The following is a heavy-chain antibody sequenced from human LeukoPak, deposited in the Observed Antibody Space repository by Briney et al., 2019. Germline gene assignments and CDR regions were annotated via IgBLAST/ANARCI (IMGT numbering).Heavy chain of an antibody. Sequence: VASVKVSCKASGYTFTGYYMHWVRQAPGQGLEWMGWINPNSGNTNYAQKFQERVTITRDMSTSTAYMELSSLRSEDTAVYYCAADSQLWSLPASDYYYGMDVWGQGTTVTVSS. CDR1: GYTFTGYY. D-gene: IGHD5-18*01. J-gene: IGHJ6*02. CDR2: INPNSGNT. V-gene: IGHV1-2*02. CDR3: AADSQLWSLPASDYYYGMDV.